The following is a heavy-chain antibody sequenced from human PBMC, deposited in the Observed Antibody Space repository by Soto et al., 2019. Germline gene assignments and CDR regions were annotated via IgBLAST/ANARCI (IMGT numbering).Heavy chain of an antibody. CDR2: ISGSGDST. CDR1: GFTFSTYA. V-gene: IGHV3-23*01. CDR3: AKERSSGWSCDY. Sequence: EVQLLESGGGLVQPGGSLRLSCAASGFTFSTYAMNWVRQAPGKGLEWVSGISGSGDSTYYADSVKGRFTVSRDNSKNTLYLQMNSLRALDTAVFYCAKERSSGWSCDYWGQGTLVTVSS. D-gene: IGHD6-19*01. J-gene: IGHJ4*02.